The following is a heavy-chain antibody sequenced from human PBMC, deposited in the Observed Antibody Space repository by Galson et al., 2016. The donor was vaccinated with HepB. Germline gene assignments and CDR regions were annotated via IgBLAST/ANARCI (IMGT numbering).Heavy chain of an antibody. CDR3: ARHYSSTWPAGLIFDS. D-gene: IGHD6-6*01. CDR2: IDTSNGNT. J-gene: IGHJ4*02. CDR1: GYTFTSYA. V-gene: IGHV1-18*01. Sequence: SVKVSCKASGYTFTSYAISWVRQAPAQALEYLGWIDTSNGNTNYPQKFQDRVTLTTDTSTSTTYMELRSLISNDTAVYYRARHYSSTWPAGLIFDSWGPGTRVIVSS.